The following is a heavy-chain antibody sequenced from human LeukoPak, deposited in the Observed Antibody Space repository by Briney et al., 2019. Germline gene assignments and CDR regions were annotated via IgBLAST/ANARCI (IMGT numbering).Heavy chain of an antibody. D-gene: IGHD6-13*01. CDR3: AKDIAAAGTFFDY. Sequence: PGGSLRLSCAASGFTFSSYAMHWVRQAPGKGLGWVAVISYDGSNKYYADSVKGRFTISRGNSKNTLYLQMNSLRAEDTAVYYCAKDIAAAGTFFDYWGQGTLVTVSS. CDR2: ISYDGSNK. V-gene: IGHV3-30*01. J-gene: IGHJ4*02. CDR1: GFTFSSYA.